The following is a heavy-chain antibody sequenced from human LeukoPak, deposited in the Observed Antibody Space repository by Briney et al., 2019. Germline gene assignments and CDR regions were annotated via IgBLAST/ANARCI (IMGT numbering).Heavy chain of an antibody. Sequence: VASVKVSCKASGGTFSSYAIGWVRQAPGQGLEWMGGIIPIFGTTNYAQKFQDRVTITADKSTSTAYMELSSLRSEDTAVYYCARVVGLTGYSSSWYSGYYYYMDVWGKGTTVTVSS. CDR3: ARVVGLTGYSSSWYSGYYYYMDV. J-gene: IGHJ6*03. D-gene: IGHD6-13*01. CDR2: IIPIFGTT. V-gene: IGHV1-69*06. CDR1: GGTFSSYA.